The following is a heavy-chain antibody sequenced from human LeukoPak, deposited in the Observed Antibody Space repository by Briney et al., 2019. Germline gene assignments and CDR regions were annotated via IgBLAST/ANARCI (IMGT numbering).Heavy chain of an antibody. CDR2: ISSSSSTI. CDR3: ARAKDNYYGSGSYD. D-gene: IGHD3-10*01. V-gene: IGHV3-48*03. J-gene: IGHJ4*02. CDR1: GLTFSSYE. Sequence: GGSLRLSCAASGLTFSSYEMNWVRQAPGQGLEWVSYISSSSSTIKYADSVKGRFTISRDNAKNSLFLQMNSLRDEDTAVYYCARAKDNYYGSGSYDWGQGTLVTVSS.